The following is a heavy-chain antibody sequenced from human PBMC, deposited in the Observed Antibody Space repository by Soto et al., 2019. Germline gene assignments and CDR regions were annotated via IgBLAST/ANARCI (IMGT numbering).Heavy chain of an antibody. CDR2: IYYSGST. Sequence: PSETLSLTCTVSGGSISSYYWSWIRQPPGKGLEWIGYIYYSGSTNYNPSLKSRVTISVDTSKNQFSLKLSSVTAADTAVYYCARLGQLNAFDIWGQGTMVTVSS. CDR1: GGSISSYY. J-gene: IGHJ3*02. CDR3: ARLGQLNAFDI. V-gene: IGHV4-59*08. D-gene: IGHD1-1*01.